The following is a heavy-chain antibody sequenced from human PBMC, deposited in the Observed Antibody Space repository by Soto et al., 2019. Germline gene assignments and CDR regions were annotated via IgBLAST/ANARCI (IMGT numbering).Heavy chain of an antibody. Sequence: SETLSLTCTVSGGSVSSGSYYWSWIRQPPGKGLEWIGYIYYSVSTNYNPSLKSRVTISVDTSKNEFSLKLSSVTAADTAAYYCARDPRYCSGGSCSPFDYCGQGTLVTVSS. D-gene: IGHD2-15*01. CDR3: ARDPRYCSGGSCSPFDY. CDR1: GGSVSSGSYY. J-gene: IGHJ4*02. V-gene: IGHV4-61*01. CDR2: IYYSVST.